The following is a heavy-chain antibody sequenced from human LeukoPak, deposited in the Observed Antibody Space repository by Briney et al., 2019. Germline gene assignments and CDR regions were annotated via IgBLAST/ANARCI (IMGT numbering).Heavy chain of an antibody. J-gene: IGHJ6*03. CDR1: GGSISSDNSY. Sequence: PSETLSLTCVVSGGSISSDNSYWSWIRQPAGKGLEWIGRIYTSGSTNYNPSLKSRVTISVDASKNQFSLRLSSVTAADTAVYCCARGILYGSGYYFYYMDVWGKGTTVTVSS. CDR3: ARGILYGSGYYFYYMDV. D-gene: IGHD3-10*01. V-gene: IGHV4-61*02. CDR2: IYTSGST.